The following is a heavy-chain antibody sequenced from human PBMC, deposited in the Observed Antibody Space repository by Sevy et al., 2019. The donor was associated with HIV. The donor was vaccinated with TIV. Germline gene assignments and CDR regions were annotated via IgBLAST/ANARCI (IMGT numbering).Heavy chain of an antibody. V-gene: IGHV3-30*18. CDR3: AKGSKATDSAFDL. J-gene: IGHJ3*01. CDR1: GFTFSNYG. CDR2: VSYDGSTK. Sequence: GGYLRLSCAASGFTFSNYGMHWVRQAPGKGVEWVAVVSYDGSTKYYADFVKGRFTISRDNSKNTVYLQMNTLRTEDTAVFYCAKGSKATDSAFDLWGQGTMVTVSS. D-gene: IGHD1-26*01.